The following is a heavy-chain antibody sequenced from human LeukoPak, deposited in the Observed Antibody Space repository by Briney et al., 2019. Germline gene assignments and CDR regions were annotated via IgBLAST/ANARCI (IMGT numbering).Heavy chain of an antibody. V-gene: IGHV1-8*02. CDR3: ARGGYSRLDIFDY. CDR1: GGTFSSYA. CDR2: MNPNSGNT. Sequence: ASVKVSCKASGGTFSSYAINWVRQATGQGLEWMGWMNPNSGNTGYAQKFKGRVTMTRNTSISTAYMELSSLRSEGTAVYYCARGGYSRLDIFDYWGQGTLVTVSS. D-gene: IGHD6-13*01. J-gene: IGHJ4*02.